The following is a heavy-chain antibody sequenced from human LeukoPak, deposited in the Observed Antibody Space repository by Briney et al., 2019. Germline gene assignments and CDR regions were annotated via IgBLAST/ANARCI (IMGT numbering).Heavy chain of an antibody. V-gene: IGHV1-2*02. CDR1: GYTFTDYY. CDR3: ARGDYYGSPKVVAA. CDR2: INPNSGDT. D-gene: IGHD3-10*01. Sequence: SVKVSFKASGYTFTDYYINWVRQAPGQGLEWIGWINPNSGDTNYAQKFQDRVTMTRDTSISTAYIELNFLRSDDTAVFYCARGDYYGSPKVVAAWGQGTLVTVSS. J-gene: IGHJ5*02.